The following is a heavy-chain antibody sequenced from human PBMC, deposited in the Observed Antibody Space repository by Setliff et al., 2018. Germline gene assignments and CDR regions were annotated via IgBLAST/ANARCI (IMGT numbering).Heavy chain of an antibody. CDR2: ISPYSGNT. CDR1: GFGFTTFG. CDR3: ARDRGVFVVVPANVETAFDP. J-gene: IGHJ5*02. V-gene: IGHV1-18*01. Sequence: ASVKVSCKTSGFGFTTFGFSWVRQAPGQGLEWLGSISPYSGNTNYPQWLQDRVTMTTDTSTSTAYMELRSLRSDDTAEYYCARDRGVFVVVPANVETAFDPWGQGTLVTVSS. D-gene: IGHD2-2*01.